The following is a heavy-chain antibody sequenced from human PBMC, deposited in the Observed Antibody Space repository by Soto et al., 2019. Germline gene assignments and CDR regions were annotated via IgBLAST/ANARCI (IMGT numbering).Heavy chain of an antibody. D-gene: IGHD6-13*01. CDR1: GGTFSSYA. V-gene: IGHV1-69*06. Sequence: GASVKFSCKASGGTFSSYAISWVRQAPGQGLEWMGGIIPIFGTANYAQKFQGRVTITADKSTSTAYMELSSLRSEDTAVYYCVRGRGSSWDYYYYYGMDVWGQGTTVTVSS. CDR2: IIPIFGTA. CDR3: VRGRGSSWDYYYYYGMDV. J-gene: IGHJ6*02.